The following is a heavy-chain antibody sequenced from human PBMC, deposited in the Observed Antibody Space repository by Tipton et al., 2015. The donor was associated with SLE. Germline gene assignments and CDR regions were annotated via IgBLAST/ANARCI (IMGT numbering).Heavy chain of an antibody. D-gene: IGHD6-19*01. CDR3: ARLPVAATFGGFDY. Sequence: TLSLTCTVSGGSIRSNYWSWIRQPPGKGLEWIGYIYYTGSTDYNPSLKSRIIISVDMSKNQFSLKLSSVTAADTAVYYCARLPVAATFGGFDYWGQGTLVTVSS. CDR1: GGSIRSNY. V-gene: IGHV4-59*08. J-gene: IGHJ4*02. CDR2: IYYTGST.